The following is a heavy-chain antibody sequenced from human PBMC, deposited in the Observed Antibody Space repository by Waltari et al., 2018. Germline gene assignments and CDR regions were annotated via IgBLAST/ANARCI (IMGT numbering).Heavy chain of an antibody. CDR3: ASGPGKYFYYMDV. J-gene: IGHJ6*03. CDR2: IYTTGSP. CDR1: DGSISTYY. Sequence: QVQLQESGPGLVKASETLSLTCTVPDGSISTYYWNWVRQPAGKGLEWIGRIYTTGSPTYNPSLRGRVTSSVDASKSQFSLKLTSVTAADTAVYYCASGPGKYFYYMDVWGKGTTVTVSS. V-gene: IGHV4-4*07.